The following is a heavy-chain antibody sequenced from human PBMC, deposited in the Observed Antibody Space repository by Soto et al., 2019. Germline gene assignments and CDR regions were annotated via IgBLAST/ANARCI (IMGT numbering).Heavy chain of an antibody. CDR2: ISSSSYI. Sequence: GGSLRLSCAASGFTFSSYSMNWVRQAPGKGLEWVSSISSSSYIYYADSVKGRFTISRDNAKNSLYLQMNSLRAEDTAVYYCATLDSSSWYVDYWGQGTLVTVSS. D-gene: IGHD6-13*01. CDR3: ATLDSSSWYVDY. J-gene: IGHJ4*02. V-gene: IGHV3-21*01. CDR1: GFTFSSYS.